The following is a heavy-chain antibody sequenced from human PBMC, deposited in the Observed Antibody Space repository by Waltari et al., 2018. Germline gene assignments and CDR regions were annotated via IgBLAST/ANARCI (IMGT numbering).Heavy chain of an antibody. D-gene: IGHD7-27*01. CDR1: GGSISSSSYY. Sequence: QLQLQESGPGLVKPSETLSLTCTVSGGSISSSSYYWGWIRQPPGKGLEWIGSIYYSGSTYYNPSLKSRVTISVDTSKNQFSLKLSSVTAADTAVYYCARHRAGVSGVLGMGWFDPWGQGTLVTVSS. J-gene: IGHJ5*02. CDR3: ARHRAGVSGVLGMGWFDP. V-gene: IGHV4-39*01. CDR2: IYYSGST.